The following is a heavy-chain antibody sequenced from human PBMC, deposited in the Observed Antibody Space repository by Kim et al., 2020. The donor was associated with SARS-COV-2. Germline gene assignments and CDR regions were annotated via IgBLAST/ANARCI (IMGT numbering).Heavy chain of an antibody. Sequence: GGSLRLSCAASGFTFSSCSMNWVRQAPGKGLEWVSYISSGSSTIYYADSVKGRFTISRDNSKNSLYLQMNSLRAEDTAVYYCASHYGSRRRVISCQGTRV. CDR1: GFTFSSCS. CDR2: ISSGSSTI. D-gene: IGHD3-10*01. J-gene: IGHJ3*02. V-gene: IGHV3-48*01. CDR3: ASHYGSRRRVI.